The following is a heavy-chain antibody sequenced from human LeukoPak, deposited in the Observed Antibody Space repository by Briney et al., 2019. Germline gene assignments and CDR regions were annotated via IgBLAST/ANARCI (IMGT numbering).Heavy chain of an antibody. CDR1: GFIVNTNY. J-gene: IGHJ5*02. CDR3: ATSHNYDDSNALLDL. D-gene: IGHD3-22*01. V-gene: IGHV3-66*01. Sequence: GGSLRLSCAASGFIVNTNYMSWLRQAPGKGLEWVSVIYVGGNTFYADSVKGRFSISRDHSKNTLYIQMTTMRAEDPAVYYCATSHNYDDSNALLDLWGGGTVVSV. CDR2: IYVGGNT.